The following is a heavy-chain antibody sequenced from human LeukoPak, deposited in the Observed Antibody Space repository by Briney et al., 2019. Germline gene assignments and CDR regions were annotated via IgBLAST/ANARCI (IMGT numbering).Heavy chain of an antibody. CDR3: ARGTLVAFDI. Sequence: SETLSLTCTVSGGSISSYYWSWIRQPPGKGLEWIGYIYTSGSTNYNPSLKSRVTISGDTSKIQFSLKLSSVTAADTAVYYCARGTLVAFDIWGQGTMVTVSS. D-gene: IGHD1-1*01. CDR1: GGSISSYY. V-gene: IGHV4-4*08. J-gene: IGHJ3*02. CDR2: IYTSGST.